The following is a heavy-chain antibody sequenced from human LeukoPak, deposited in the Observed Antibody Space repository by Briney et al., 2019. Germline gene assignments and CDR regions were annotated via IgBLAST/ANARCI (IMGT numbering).Heavy chain of an antibody. Sequence: SETLSLTCAVYGGSFSGYYWSWIRQPPGKGLEWIGEINHSGSTNYNPSLKSRVTISVGTSKNQFSLKLSSVTAADTAVYYCAAPGYSSGYYYRWGQGTLVTVSS. J-gene: IGHJ5*02. D-gene: IGHD3-22*01. CDR2: INHSGST. CDR3: AAPGYSSGYYYR. CDR1: GGSFSGYY. V-gene: IGHV4-34*01.